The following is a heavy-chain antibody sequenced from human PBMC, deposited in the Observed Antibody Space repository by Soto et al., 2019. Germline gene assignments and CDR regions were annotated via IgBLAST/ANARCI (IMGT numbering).Heavy chain of an antibody. CDR1: GFDFSSYG. J-gene: IGHJ6*02. CDR2: VGFDGGGR. V-gene: IGHV3-33*01. CDR3: AREPVGPDYAMDV. Sequence: QMQLVESGGGMVQPGTSLRLSCAASGFDFSSYGMHWVRQTPGKGLEWVAVVGFDGGGRYYADSVKGRFTISRNNSKKMLYLQMDSLRAGDTASYYCAREPVGPDYAMDVWGQGTTVTVSS. D-gene: IGHD1-26*01.